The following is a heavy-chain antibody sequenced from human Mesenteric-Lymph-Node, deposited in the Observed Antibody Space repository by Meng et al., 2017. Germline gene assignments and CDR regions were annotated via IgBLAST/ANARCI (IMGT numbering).Heavy chain of an antibody. CDR1: GYTFTRHG. CDR3: ARDSPIVATIDFDY. D-gene: IGHD5-12*01. V-gene: IGHV1-18*01. Sequence: QVHLGKYESEVNKPGASVKVACKTSGYTFTRHGITWVRQAPGQGLEYMGWISGYNGDTIYAQNLQGRVTMTTDTSTSTAYMELRSLRSDDTAVYYCARDSPIVATIDFDYWGQGTLVTVSS. J-gene: IGHJ4*02. CDR2: ISGYNGDT.